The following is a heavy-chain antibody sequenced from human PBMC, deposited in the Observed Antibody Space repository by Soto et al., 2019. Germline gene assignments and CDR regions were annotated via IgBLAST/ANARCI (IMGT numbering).Heavy chain of an antibody. V-gene: IGHV4-59*08. J-gene: IGHJ2*01. Sequence: QVQLQESGPGLVKPSETLSLTCTVSGGSISSYYRSWIRQPPGKGLEWIGYIYYSGSTNYNPSLKSRVTISVDTSKNQFSLKLSSVTAADTAVYYCARLRVGYCSSTSCYSYWYFDLWGRGTLVTVSS. CDR1: GGSISSYY. CDR2: IYYSGST. D-gene: IGHD2-2*01. CDR3: ARLRVGYCSSTSCYSYWYFDL.